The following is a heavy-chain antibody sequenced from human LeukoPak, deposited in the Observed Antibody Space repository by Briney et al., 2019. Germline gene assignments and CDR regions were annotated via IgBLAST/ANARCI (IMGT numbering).Heavy chain of an antibody. D-gene: IGHD2-2*01. Sequence: GSLKVSCEASGYTFTVYYMHWGRQAPGEGLEWMGWIKVTSDATNYAQKFQARVTMNRDTSISTAYKELSRLRSDDTAVYYCARIYCGSTRCYYFDYWGQGTLVTVSS. CDR2: IKVTSDAT. V-gene: IGHV1-2*02. CDR3: ARIYCGSTRCYYFDY. J-gene: IGHJ4*02. CDR1: GYTFTVYY.